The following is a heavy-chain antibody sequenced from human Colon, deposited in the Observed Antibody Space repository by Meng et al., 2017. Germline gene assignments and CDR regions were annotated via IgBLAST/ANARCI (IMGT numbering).Heavy chain of an antibody. J-gene: IGHJ4*02. Sequence: ELELVEPWGDLVQPGGSLRLSWSASGFTFSTYWMTWVRQASGKALEWVANIEGDGSHKYYVDSVKGRFTISRDNAKNSLYLQMNSLRAEDTAVYYCVYLMGSGMYYPPSNFWGQGTLVTVSS. CDR3: VYLMGSGMYYPPSNF. CDR2: IEGDGSHK. V-gene: IGHV3-7*01. D-gene: IGHD3-10*01. CDR1: GFTFSTYW.